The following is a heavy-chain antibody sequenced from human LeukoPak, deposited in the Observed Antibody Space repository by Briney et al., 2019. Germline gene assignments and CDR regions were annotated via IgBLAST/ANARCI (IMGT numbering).Heavy chain of an antibody. CDR3: AGMVVRGVIYPSKWFDP. CDR1: GGTFSSYA. CDR2: IIPIFGTA. D-gene: IGHD3-10*01. Sequence: GASVKVSCKASGGTFSSYAISWVRQAPRQGLEWMGGIIPIFGTANYAQKFQGRVTITADESTSTAYMELSSLRSEDTAVYYCAGMVVRGVIYPSKWFDPWGQGTLVTVSS. V-gene: IGHV1-69*13. J-gene: IGHJ5*02.